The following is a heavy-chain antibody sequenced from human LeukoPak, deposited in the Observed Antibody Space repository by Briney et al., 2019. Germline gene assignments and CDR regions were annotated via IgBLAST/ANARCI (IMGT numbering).Heavy chain of an antibody. CDR3: ARDTTGDAFDY. CDR2: IKQDGSEK. CDR1: GFTFSSYW. V-gene: IGHV3-7*01. Sequence: GGSLRLSCTASGFTFSSYWMSWVRQAPGKGLEWVANIKQDGSEKYYVDSVKGRFTISRDNAKNSLYLQVNSLRAEDTAVYYCARDTTGDAFDYWGQGTLVTVSS. J-gene: IGHJ4*02. D-gene: IGHD7-27*01.